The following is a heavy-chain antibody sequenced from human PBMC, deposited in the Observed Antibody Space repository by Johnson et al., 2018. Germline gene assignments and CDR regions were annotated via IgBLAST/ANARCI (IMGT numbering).Heavy chain of an antibody. CDR1: GGMFSSPA. D-gene: IGHD3-10*01. V-gene: IGHV1-69*06. CDR3: ARDWFGSGDFYTDDDCGLDV. Sequence: QVQLVESGAEVKKPGSSVKVSCKASGGMFSSPAISWVRQAPGQGLEWMGGIIPMFGTANYAQRFQDRLTITADKPTSTVSMELSSLRSEDQAVYFCARDWFGSGDFYTDDDCGLDVWGQGTTCTVSS. J-gene: IGHJ6*02. CDR2: IIPMFGTA.